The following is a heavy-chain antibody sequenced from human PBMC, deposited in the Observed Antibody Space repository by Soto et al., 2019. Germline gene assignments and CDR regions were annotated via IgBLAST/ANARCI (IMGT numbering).Heavy chain of an antibody. J-gene: IGHJ4*02. V-gene: IGHV4-59*08. Sequence: PSETLSLTCTVSGGSISDNFWSWIRQPPGRGLEWIGYIDYNGGTIYNPSLQSRLTISEDTSKNLFSLSLTSVTAADTAVYYCARAPGYSYGFGYFDSWGQGALVTVSS. CDR2: IDYNGGT. CDR1: GGSISDNF. CDR3: ARAPGYSYGFGYFDS. D-gene: IGHD5-18*01.